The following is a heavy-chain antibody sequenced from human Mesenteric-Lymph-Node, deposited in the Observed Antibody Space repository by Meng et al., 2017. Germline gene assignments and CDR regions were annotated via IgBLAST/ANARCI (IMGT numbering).Heavy chain of an antibody. J-gene: IGHJ5*02. CDR2: ISSSSSYI. CDR3: ARDRASRYTWFDP. D-gene: IGHD2-2*02. V-gene: IGHV3-21*01. CDR1: GFTFSSYS. Sequence: GESLKISCAASGFTFSSYSMNWVRQAPGKGLEWVSSISSSSSYIYYADSVKGRFTISRDNAKNSLYLQMNSLRAEDTAVYYCARDRASRYTWFDPWGQGTLVTVSS.